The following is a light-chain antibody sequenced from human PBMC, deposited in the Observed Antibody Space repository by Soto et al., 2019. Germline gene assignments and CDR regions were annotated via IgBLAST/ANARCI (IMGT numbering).Light chain of an antibody. CDR3: QQYNNWPPYT. J-gene: IGKJ2*01. CDR1: QSVSSN. CDR2: GAS. Sequence: EIVMTQSPATLSVSPAERATLSCRASQSVSSNLAWYQQKPGQAPRLLIYGASTRATGIPARFSGSGSGTEFTLTISSLQSEDFAVYYCQQYNNWPPYTFGQGTKVDIK. V-gene: IGKV3-15*01.